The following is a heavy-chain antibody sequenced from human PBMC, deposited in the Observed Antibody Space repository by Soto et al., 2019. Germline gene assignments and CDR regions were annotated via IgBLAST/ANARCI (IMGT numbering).Heavy chain of an antibody. D-gene: IGHD4-17*01. V-gene: IGHV3-30-3*01. CDR1: GFTFSRPV. CDR3: ARQGNGGGFDY. J-gene: IGHJ4*02. CDR2: ISYDGSSK. Sequence: QVQLVESGGGVVQPGRSLRLSCAASGFTFSRPVMHWVRQAPGKGLEWVTFISYDGSSKYYADSVKGRFTISRDNSKNTLYLQMNSLRAEDTAVYYCARQGNGGGFDYWGQGTLVTVSS.